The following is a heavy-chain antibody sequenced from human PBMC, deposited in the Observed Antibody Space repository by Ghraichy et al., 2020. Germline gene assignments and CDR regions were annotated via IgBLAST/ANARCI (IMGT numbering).Heavy chain of an antibody. D-gene: IGHD3-3*01. Sequence: GGSLRLSCAASGFTLSSSWFSLVRQAPRKGKEWVANIKKDGSEKYYVDSVKGRFTISRDNAKNSLYLQMNSLRAEDTAVYYCARVANYDFWSGSLPADYWGQGTLVTVSS. J-gene: IGHJ4*02. CDR2: IKKDGSEK. V-gene: IGHV3-7*03. CDR1: GFTLSSSW. CDR3: ARVANYDFWSGSLPADY.